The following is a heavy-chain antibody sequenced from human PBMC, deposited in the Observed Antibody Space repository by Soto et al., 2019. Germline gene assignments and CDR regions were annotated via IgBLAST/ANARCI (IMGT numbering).Heavy chain of an antibody. CDR2: ISGGGSNT. D-gene: IGHD2-8*01. CDR1: GFTFRSYG. CDR3: AKDRGVRAGLDY. Sequence: EAQLLESGGGLVQPGGSLRLSCEASGFTFRSYGISWVRQAPGKGLEWVSAISGGGSNTYYSDSRKGRFTISRDNSKNAAYLQMNSLRGDDTALYYCAKDRGVRAGLDYWGQGTLVTVSS. V-gene: IGHV3-23*01. J-gene: IGHJ4*02.